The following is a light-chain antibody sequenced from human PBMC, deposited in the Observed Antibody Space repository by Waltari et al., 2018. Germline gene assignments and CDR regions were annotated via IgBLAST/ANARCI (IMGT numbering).Light chain of an antibody. V-gene: IGKV2D-29*01. J-gene: IGKJ4*01. CDR1: QSLLHSDGKSY. Sequence: VMTQSPPSLSVSPAQPASISCKSSQSLLHSDGKSYLCWYVQKPGQPPQLLIYEASNRFSGVPERFSGSGSGTLFTLKISRVEAEDVGIYYCMQRIQTPVTFGGGTKVEIK. CDR3: MQRIQTPVT. CDR2: EAS.